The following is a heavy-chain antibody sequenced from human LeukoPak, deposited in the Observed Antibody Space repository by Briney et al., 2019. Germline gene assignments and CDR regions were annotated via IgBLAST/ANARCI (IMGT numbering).Heavy chain of an antibody. D-gene: IGHD6-6*01. CDR2: FDPEDGET. CDR3: ATDVPSSSSGYAFDI. Sequence: ASVKVSCKVSGYTLPNFSLTGWDQVPGKGLGWWGGFDPEDGETIYAQKFQGRVTMTEDTSTDTAYMELSSLRSEDTAVYYCATDVPSSSSGYAFDIWGQGTMVTVSS. CDR1: GYTLPNFS. J-gene: IGHJ3*02. V-gene: IGHV1-24*01.